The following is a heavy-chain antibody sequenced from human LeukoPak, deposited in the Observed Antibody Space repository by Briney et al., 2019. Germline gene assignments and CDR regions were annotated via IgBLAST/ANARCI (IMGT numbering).Heavy chain of an antibody. Sequence: GGSLRLSCAASGFTFSDHYMDWVRQAPGKGLEWVGRTRNKANSYTTEYAASVKGRFTISRDDSKNSLYLQMNSLKTEDTAVYYCARAHYDYWSGYSGLDYWGQGTLVTVSS. D-gene: IGHD3-3*01. CDR2: TRNKANSYTT. CDR3: ARAHYDYWSGYSGLDY. V-gene: IGHV3-72*01. J-gene: IGHJ4*02. CDR1: GFTFSDHY.